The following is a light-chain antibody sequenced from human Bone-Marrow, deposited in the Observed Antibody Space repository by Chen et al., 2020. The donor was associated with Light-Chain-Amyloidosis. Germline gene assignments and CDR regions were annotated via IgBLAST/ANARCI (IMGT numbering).Light chain of an antibody. V-gene: IGLV2-23*01. CDR1: ISDVGSYNL. CDR3: CSYAGSSTWV. CDR2: DDN. J-gene: IGLJ3*02. Sequence: QSALTQPASVSGSPGQSITISCTGTISDVGSYNLVSWYQQHPGKAPKLMIYDDNKRPSGVSNRFSGSKSGNTASLTISGLQADDEADYYCCSYAGSSTWVFGGGTKLTVL.